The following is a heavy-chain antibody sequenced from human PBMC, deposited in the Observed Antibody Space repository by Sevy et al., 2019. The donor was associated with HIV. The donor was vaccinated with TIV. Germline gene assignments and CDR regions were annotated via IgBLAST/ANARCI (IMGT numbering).Heavy chain of an antibody. CDR3: ARDGDIVGGPGNWFDP. V-gene: IGHV1-3*01. Sequence: ASVKVSCKASGYTFINYAIHWVRQAPGQRLEWMGWISVGTGHTKYSQRFQGRLTITRDISAVTAFMELGSLTSEDTAVYFCARDGDIVGGPGNWFDPWGQGSLVTVSS. CDR2: ISVGTGHT. CDR1: GYTFINYA. D-gene: IGHD1-26*01. J-gene: IGHJ5*02.